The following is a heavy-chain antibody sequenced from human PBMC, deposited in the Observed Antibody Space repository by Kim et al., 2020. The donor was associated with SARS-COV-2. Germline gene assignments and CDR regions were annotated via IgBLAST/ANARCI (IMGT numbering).Heavy chain of an antibody. CDR3: ARIVVVPAAPRGVAFDI. D-gene: IGHD2-2*01. CDR1: GGSISSGGYY. J-gene: IGHJ3*02. Sequence: SETLSLTCTVSGGSISSGGYYWSWIRQHPGKGLEWIGYIYYSGSTYYNPSLKSRVTISVDTSKNQFSLKLSSVTAADTAVYYCARIVVVPAAPRGVAFDIWGQGTMVTVSS. V-gene: IGHV4-31*03. CDR2: IYYSGST.